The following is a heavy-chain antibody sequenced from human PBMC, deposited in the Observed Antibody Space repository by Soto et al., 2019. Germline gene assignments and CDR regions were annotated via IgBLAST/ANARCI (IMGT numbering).Heavy chain of an antibody. CDR1: GGSFSDFA. Sequence: QVQLAQSGAEVRKPGSSVKVSCRASGGSFSDFAFSWVRQAPGQGLEWMGGTIPMFAATKYAQRFQGRIITNADASTRTVYLALSSLTSDDSAVYYCARGGIVAVPAALSSYDDYTNYRFDSWGQGTLVSVSS. D-gene: IGHD4-4*01. CDR3: ARGGIVAVPAALSSYDDYTNYRFDS. J-gene: IGHJ4*02. V-gene: IGHV1-69*01. CDR2: TIPMFAAT.